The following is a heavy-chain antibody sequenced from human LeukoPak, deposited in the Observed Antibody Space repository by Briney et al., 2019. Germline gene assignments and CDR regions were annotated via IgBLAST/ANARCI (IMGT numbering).Heavy chain of an antibody. Sequence: PGGSLRLSCAASGFTFSSYAMHWVRQAPGKGLEWVAVISYDGSNKYYADSVKGRFTISRDNSKNTLYFQMNSLRAEDTAVYYCARAGPSSSWHQFDYWGQGTLVTVSS. D-gene: IGHD6-13*01. V-gene: IGHV3-30*14. CDR2: ISYDGSNK. J-gene: IGHJ4*02. CDR3: ARAGPSSSWHQFDY. CDR1: GFTFSSYA.